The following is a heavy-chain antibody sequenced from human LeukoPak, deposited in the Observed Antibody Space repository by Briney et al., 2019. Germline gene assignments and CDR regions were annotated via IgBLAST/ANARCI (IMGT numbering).Heavy chain of an antibody. CDR1: GSSISSSSYY. CDR3: ASRGAGYSSNLFDP. V-gene: IGHV4-39*01. J-gene: IGHJ5*02. CDR2: IYYSATT. D-gene: IGHD6-13*01. Sequence: SETLSLTCNVSGSSISSSSYYWVWIRHPPGKGLEWIGSIYYSATTYYNPSLKRRVTISVDTSKNQFSLKLSSVAAADTAVYYCASRGAGYSSNLFDPWGQGTLVTVSS.